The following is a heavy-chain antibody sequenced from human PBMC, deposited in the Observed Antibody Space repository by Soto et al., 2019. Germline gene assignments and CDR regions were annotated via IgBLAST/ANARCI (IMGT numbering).Heavy chain of an antibody. CDR3: ARGRQQLALNWFDP. D-gene: IGHD6-13*01. CDR1: GGTFSSYA. CDR2: IIPIFGTA. Sequence: SVKVSCKASGGTFSSYAISWVRQAPGQGLEWMGGIIPIFGTANYAQKFQGRVTITADESTSTAYMELSSLRSEDTAVYYCARGRQQLALNWFDPWGQGTLVTVS. J-gene: IGHJ5*02. V-gene: IGHV1-69*13.